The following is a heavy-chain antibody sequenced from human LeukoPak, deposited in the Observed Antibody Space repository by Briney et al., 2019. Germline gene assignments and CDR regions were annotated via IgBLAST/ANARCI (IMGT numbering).Heavy chain of an antibody. V-gene: IGHV3-49*04. CDR3: TRCGDIVVVPAAGFDY. J-gene: IGHJ4*02. Sequence: GGSLRLSCTASGFTFGDYAMSWVRQAPGKGLEWVGFIRSKAYGGTTEYAASVKGRFTISRDDSKSIAYLQMNSLKTEDTAVYYCTRCGDIVVVPAAGFDYWGQGTLVTVSS. CDR2: IRSKAYGGTT. D-gene: IGHD2-2*01. CDR1: GFTFGDYA.